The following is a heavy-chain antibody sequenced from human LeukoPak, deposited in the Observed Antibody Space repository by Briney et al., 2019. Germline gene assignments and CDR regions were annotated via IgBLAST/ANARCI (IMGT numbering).Heavy chain of an antibody. D-gene: IGHD3-22*01. CDR2: ISSSSSTI. CDR3: AGEEHYYDSSGPPSGD. J-gene: IGHJ4*02. Sequence: PGGSLRLSCAASGFTFSSYSMNWVRQAPGKGLEWVSYISSSSSTIYYADSVKGRLTISRGNAKNSLYLQMNSLRDEDTAVYYCAGEEHYYDSSGPPSGDWGQGTLVTVSS. CDR1: GFTFSSYS. V-gene: IGHV3-48*02.